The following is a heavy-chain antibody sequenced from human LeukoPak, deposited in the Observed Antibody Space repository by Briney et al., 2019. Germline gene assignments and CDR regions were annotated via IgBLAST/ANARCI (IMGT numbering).Heavy chain of an antibody. CDR2: IYSGGST. D-gene: IGHD3-10*01. Sequence: GGSLRLSCAASGFTVSSNYMSWVRQAPGKGLEWVSVIYSGGSTYYADSVKGRFTISGHNSKNTLYLQMNSLRAEDTAVYYCASMVRGVFDYWGQGTLVTVSS. CDR3: ASMVRGVFDY. CDR1: GFTVSSNY. J-gene: IGHJ4*02. V-gene: IGHV3-53*04.